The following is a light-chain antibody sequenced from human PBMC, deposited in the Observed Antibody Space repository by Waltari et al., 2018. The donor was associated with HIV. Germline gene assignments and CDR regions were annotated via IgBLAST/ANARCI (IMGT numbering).Light chain of an antibody. CDR2: YYS. V-gene: IGLV3-21*02. CDR1: NIGSKN. CDR3: QVWDASSDHVF. Sequence: SYVLTQAPSVSVAPGQTARIPCGGNNIGSKNVHWYQQKPGQAPVVVVYYYSDRPSGIPERFSGSNSGNTATLTINRVEAGDEADYHCQVWDASSDHVFFGGGTKLTVL. J-gene: IGLJ2*01.